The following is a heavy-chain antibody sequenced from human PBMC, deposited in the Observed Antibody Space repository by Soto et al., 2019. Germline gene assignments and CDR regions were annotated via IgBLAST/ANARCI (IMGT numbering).Heavy chain of an antibody. CDR1: GGSIGNDDYS. D-gene: IGHD2-15*01. CDR3: ATVIPATRYFAY. CDR2: IYHSGTT. Sequence: TLSLTCTVSGGSIGNDDYSWSWVRQPPGKGLEWIGYIYHSGTTYYNPSLTSRVTISVDGSNNQFSLKLTSMTAADAAVYYCATVIPATRYFAYWGQGTLVTVSS. J-gene: IGHJ4*02. V-gene: IGHV4-30-2*01.